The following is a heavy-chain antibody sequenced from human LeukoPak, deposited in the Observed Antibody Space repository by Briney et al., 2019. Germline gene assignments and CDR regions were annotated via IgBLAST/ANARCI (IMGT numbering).Heavy chain of an antibody. D-gene: IGHD3-22*01. CDR2: ISGSGGST. CDR3: ANLVPDTSGFFVY. Sequence: PGGSLRLSCAASGFTFSSNAMSWVRQAPGKGLEWVSVISGSGGSTYYADSVKGRFTISRDNSKNTLFLQMNSLRAEDTAVYYCANLVPDTSGFFVYWGQGTLVTVSS. CDR1: GFTFSSNA. J-gene: IGHJ4*02. V-gene: IGHV3-23*01.